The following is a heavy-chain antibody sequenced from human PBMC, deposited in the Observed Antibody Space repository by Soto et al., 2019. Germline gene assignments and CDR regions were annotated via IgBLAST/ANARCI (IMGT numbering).Heavy chain of an antibody. CDR1: GFTFSDYW. J-gene: IGHJ4*02. CDR2: IKTDGSEK. V-gene: IGHV3-7*05. CDR3: ASSMGRGGNDY. Sequence: EVQLVESGGGLVQPGGSLRLSCAASGFTFSDYWMSWVLQAPGKGLECVANIKTDGSEKYYVDPVKGRFTISRDNAKNSLYLQMNSLRAKDTAVYYCASSMGRGGNDYWGQGTLVAVSS. D-gene: IGHD3-10*01.